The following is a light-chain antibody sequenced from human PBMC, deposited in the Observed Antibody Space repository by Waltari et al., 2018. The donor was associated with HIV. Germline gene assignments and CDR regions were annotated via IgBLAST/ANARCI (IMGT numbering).Light chain of an antibody. J-gene: IGKJ1*01. Sequence: DIQMTQSPSTLSASVGDSVTITCRASQGTSTQLARYQHKPGKAPNPHLFNTSSLESGAPLSFSGNGSGKEVNCSIGPRHPDVSATYVGQQHVTVLGTCGQGTKVEIK. CDR1: QGTSTQ. CDR3: QQHVTVLGT. V-gene: IGKV1-5*03. CDR2: NTS.